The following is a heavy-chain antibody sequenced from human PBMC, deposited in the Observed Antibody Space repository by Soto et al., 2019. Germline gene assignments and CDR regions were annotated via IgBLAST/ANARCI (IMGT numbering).Heavy chain of an antibody. Sequence: GGSLRLSCAVSGFTFSSYAMNWVRQAPGKGLEWVSGISGSGGSTYYADSVKGRFTISRDNAKNSLYLQMNSLRAEDTAVYYCARVRFRNYYDSSGYYPGAFDMWGQGTMVTVSS. J-gene: IGHJ3*02. D-gene: IGHD3-22*01. CDR1: GFTFSSYA. CDR2: ISGSGGST. V-gene: IGHV3-23*01. CDR3: ARVRFRNYYDSSGYYPGAFDM.